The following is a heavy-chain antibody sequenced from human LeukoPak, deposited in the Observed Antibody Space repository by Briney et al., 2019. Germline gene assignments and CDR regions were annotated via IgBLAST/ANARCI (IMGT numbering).Heavy chain of an antibody. CDR1: GFTFSSYG. Sequence: GGSLRLSCAASGFTFSSYGMHWVRQAPGKGLEWVAVISYDGSNKYYADSVKGRFTISRDDSKNTLYLQMNSLGAEDTAVYYCAKGDRRYCSSTSCFGSDYWGQGTLVTVSS. CDR3: AKGDRRYCSSTSCFGSDY. D-gene: IGHD2-2*01. V-gene: IGHV3-30*18. CDR2: ISYDGSNK. J-gene: IGHJ4*02.